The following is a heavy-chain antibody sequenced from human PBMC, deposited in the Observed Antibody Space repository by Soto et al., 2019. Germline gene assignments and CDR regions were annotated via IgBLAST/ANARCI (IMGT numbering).Heavy chain of an antibody. D-gene: IGHD7-27*01. J-gene: IGHJ4*02. CDR2: INPNGGST. CDR1: GYTFTSFY. V-gene: IGHV1-46*01. Sequence: QVQLVQSGAEVKNPGASVKLSCKASGYTFTSFYIHWVRQAPGQGLEWMAIINPNGGSTNYAPNHQGRVTLTRDTSTNPVYIELSSLGSEDTAVYYCARGLTSGDYWGQGTLVTVSS. CDR3: ARGLTSGDY.